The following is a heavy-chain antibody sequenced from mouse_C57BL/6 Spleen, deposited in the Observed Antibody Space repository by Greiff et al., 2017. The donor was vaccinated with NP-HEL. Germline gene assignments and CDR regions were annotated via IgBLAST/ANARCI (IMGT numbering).Heavy chain of an antibody. CDR3: TRDPVVAPGFAY. CDR1: GYTFTDYE. CDR2: IDPETGGT. Sequence: VQLQQSGAELVRPGASVTLSCKASGYTFTDYEMHWVKQTPVHGLEWIGAIDPETGGTAYNQKFKGKAILTADKSSSTAYMELRSLTSEDSAVYYCTRDPVVAPGFAYWGQGTLVTVSA. J-gene: IGHJ3*01. D-gene: IGHD1-1*01. V-gene: IGHV1-15*01.